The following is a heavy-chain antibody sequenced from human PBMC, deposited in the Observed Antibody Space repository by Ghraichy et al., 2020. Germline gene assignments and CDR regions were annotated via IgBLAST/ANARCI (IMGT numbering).Heavy chain of an antibody. J-gene: IGHJ6*02. CDR3: VRRTRRVYYYYYGMDV. CDR1: GGSFSGYY. V-gene: IGHV4-34*01. CDR2: INHSGST. Sequence: SQTLSLTCAVYGGSFSGYYWSWIRQPPGKGLEWIGEINHSGSTNYNPSLKSRVTISVDTSKNQFSLKLSSVTAADTAVYYCVRRTRRVYYYYYGMDVWGQGTTVTVSS.